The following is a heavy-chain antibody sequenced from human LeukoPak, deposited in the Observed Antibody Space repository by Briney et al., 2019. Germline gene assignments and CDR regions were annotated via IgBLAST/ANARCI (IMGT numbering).Heavy chain of an antibody. Sequence: PSQTLSLTCTVSCDSVSSGGYYWSWLRQPAGKGLEWIGRIYPSGNTNYNPSLKSRVTISMDTSKNQFSLKLSSVTAADTAVYYCARVEATATAYFDSWGQGTLVTVPS. D-gene: IGHD5-18*01. J-gene: IGHJ4*02. CDR3: ARVEATATAYFDS. V-gene: IGHV4-61*02. CDR1: CDSVSSGGYY. CDR2: IYPSGNT.